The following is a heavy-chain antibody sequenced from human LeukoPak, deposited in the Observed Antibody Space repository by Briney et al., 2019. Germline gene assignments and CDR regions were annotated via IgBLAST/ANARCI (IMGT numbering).Heavy chain of an antibody. CDR1: GYSISGGFY. J-gene: IGHJ4*02. CDR2: IYHSGST. V-gene: IGHV4-38-2*01. CDR3: ARLVNWSGYYDHFDY. D-gene: IGHD3-3*01. Sequence: TPSETLSLTCAVSGYSISGGFYWGWIRQPPGKGLDWIGSIYHSGSTYYNLSLKSRVTLSAETSKNQFSLKLSSVTAADTAVYYCARLVNWSGYYDHFDYWGQGSLVTVSS.